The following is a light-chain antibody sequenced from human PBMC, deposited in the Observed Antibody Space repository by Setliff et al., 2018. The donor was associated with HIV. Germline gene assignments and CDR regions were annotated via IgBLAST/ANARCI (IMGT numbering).Light chain of an antibody. CDR1: SSDVGGYNY. CDR2: DVS. V-gene: IGLV2-14*01. Sequence: SVLTQPASVSGSPGQSITISCTGTSSDVGGYNYVSWYQQHPGKAPKLMIYDVSKRPSGVSNRFSGSKSGNTASLTISGLQSEDEADYYCSSYTTSDTRGFGGGTKVTVL. J-gene: IGLJ2*01. CDR3: SSYTTSDTRG.